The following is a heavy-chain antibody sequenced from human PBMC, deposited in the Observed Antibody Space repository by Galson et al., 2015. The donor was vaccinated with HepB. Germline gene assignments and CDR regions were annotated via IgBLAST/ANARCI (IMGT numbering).Heavy chain of an antibody. CDR1: GFTFSSYS. Sequence: SLRLSCAASGFTFSSYSMNWVRQAPGKGLEWVSSISSSSSYIYYADSVKGRFTISRDNAKNSLYLQMNSLRAEDTAVYYCARDCGYYDSSGWDWYFDLWGRGTLVTVSS. V-gene: IGHV3-21*01. CDR3: ARDCGYYDSSGWDWYFDL. J-gene: IGHJ2*01. CDR2: ISSSSSYI. D-gene: IGHD3-22*01.